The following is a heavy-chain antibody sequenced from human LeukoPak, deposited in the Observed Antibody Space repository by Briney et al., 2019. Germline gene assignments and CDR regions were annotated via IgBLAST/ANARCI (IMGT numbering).Heavy chain of an antibody. J-gene: IGHJ5*02. D-gene: IGHD3-10*01. V-gene: IGHV4-34*01. Sequence: SETLSLTCAVYGGSFSGYYWSWVRQPPGKGLEWIGEINHSGGTNYNPSLKSRVTISVDTSKNQFSLKLSSGTAADTAVYYCARGVGYGSASYNWFDPWSQGTLVTVSS. CDR2: INHSGGT. CDR3: ARGVGYGSASYNWFDP. CDR1: GGSFSGYY.